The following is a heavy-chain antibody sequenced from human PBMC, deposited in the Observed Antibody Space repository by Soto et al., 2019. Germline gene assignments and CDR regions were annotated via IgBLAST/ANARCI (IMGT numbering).Heavy chain of an antibody. J-gene: IGHJ4*02. CDR2: ISYDGSNK. D-gene: IGHD2-15*01. Sequence: HPGGSLRLSCAASGFTFSSYGMHWVRQAPGKGLEWVAVISYDGSNKYYADSVKGRFTISRDNSKNTLYLQMNSLRAEDTAVYYCAKDRTGYCSGGSCYAFDYWGQGTLVTVSS. CDR1: GFTFSSYG. CDR3: AKDRTGYCSGGSCYAFDY. V-gene: IGHV3-30*18.